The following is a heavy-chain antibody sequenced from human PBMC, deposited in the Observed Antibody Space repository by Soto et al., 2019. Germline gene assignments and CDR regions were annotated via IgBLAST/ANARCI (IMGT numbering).Heavy chain of an antibody. CDR2: IYYSGST. CDR1: GGSISSYY. CDR3: ARDNWNFFYYYGMDV. V-gene: IGHV4-59*01. Sequence: KPSETLSLTCTVSGGSISSYYWSWIRQPPGKGLEWIGYIYYSGSTNYNPSLKSRVTISVDTSKNQFSLKLSSVTAADTAVYYCARDNWNFFYYYGMDVWGQGTTVTVSS. D-gene: IGHD1-7*01. J-gene: IGHJ6*02.